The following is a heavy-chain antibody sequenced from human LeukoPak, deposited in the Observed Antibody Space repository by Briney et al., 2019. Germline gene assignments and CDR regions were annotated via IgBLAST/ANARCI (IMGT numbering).Heavy chain of an antibody. Sequence: PGGSLRLSCAASGFTFSSYWMSWVRQAPGKGLEWVANIKQDGSEKYYVDSVKGRFTISRDNAKNSLYLQMNSLRAEDTAVYYCARDQLLGNHAFGIWGQGTMVTVSS. CDR1: GFTFSSYW. CDR3: ARDQLLGNHAFGI. J-gene: IGHJ3*02. V-gene: IGHV3-7*01. D-gene: IGHD2-2*01. CDR2: IKQDGSEK.